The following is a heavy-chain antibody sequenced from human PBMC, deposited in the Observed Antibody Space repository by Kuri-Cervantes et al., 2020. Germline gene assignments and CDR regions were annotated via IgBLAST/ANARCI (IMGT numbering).Heavy chain of an antibody. CDR3: ARRTNWEYYFDY. J-gene: IGHJ4*02. CDR1: GGSVSSGSYY. CDR2: IYYSGST. Sequence: SETLSLTCTVSGGSVSSGSYYWSWIRQPPGKGLEWIGYIYYSGSTYYNPSLKSRVTISVDTSKNQFSLKLSSVTAADTAVYYCARRTNWEYYFDYWGQGTLVTVSS. V-gene: IGHV4-61*01. D-gene: IGHD7-27*01.